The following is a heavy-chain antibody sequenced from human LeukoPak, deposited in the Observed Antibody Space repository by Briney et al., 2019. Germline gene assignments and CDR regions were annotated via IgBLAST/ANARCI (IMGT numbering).Heavy chain of an antibody. D-gene: IGHD5-12*01. Sequence: SETLSLTCTVSGGSISIYYWSWIRQPAGKGLELIGRIHTSGSTNYNPSLKSRATMSVDTSKNQSSLTLSAVADGDTAVYYGARAWINLDDWGHGTLVTVSS. CDR1: GGSISIYY. CDR3: ARAWINLDD. CDR2: IHTSGST. J-gene: IGHJ4*01. V-gene: IGHV4-4*07.